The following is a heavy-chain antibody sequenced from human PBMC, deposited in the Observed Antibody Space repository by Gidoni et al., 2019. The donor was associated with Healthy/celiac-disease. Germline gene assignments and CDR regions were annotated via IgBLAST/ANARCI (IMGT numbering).Heavy chain of an antibody. D-gene: IGHD3-10*01. V-gene: IGHV4-61*02. CDR2: IYTSGST. CDR1: GGSISSGSYY. J-gene: IGHJ5*02. Sequence: VQLQESGPGLVKPSQTLSLTCTVSGGSISSGSYYWSWIRQPAGKGLEWIGRIYTSGSTNYNPSLKSRVTISGDTSKNQFSLKLSSVTAADTAVYYCARTMVRGTLNWFDPWGQGTLVTVSS. CDR3: ARTMVRGTLNWFDP.